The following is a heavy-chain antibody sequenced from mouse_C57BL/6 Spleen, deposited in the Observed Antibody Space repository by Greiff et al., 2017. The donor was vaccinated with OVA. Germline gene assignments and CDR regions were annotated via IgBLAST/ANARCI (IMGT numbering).Heavy chain of an antibody. CDR1: GYTFTDYE. Sequence: LQESGAELVRPGASVTLSCKASGYTFTDYEMHWVKQTPVHGLEWIGAIDPETGGTAYNQKFKGKAILTADKSSSTAYMELRSLTSEDSAVYYCTTGVYYGSPFAYWGQGTLVTVSA. J-gene: IGHJ3*01. D-gene: IGHD1-1*01. CDR3: TTGVYYGSPFAY. V-gene: IGHV1-15*01. CDR2: IDPETGGT.